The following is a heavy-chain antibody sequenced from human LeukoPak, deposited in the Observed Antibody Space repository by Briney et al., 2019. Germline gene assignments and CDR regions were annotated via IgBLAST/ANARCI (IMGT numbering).Heavy chain of an antibody. D-gene: IGHD3-9*01. Sequence: GASVKVSCKASGYTFSTYYMHWVRQAPGQGLEWMGIINPSGGSTSYAQKFQGRVTMTRDTSTSTVYMALSSLRSEDTAVYYCARDLSPVNYDILTGYYIMDFWGQGTLVTVSS. V-gene: IGHV1-46*03. CDR1: GYTFSTYY. J-gene: IGHJ4*02. CDR3: ARDLSPVNYDILTGYYIMDF. CDR2: INPSGGST.